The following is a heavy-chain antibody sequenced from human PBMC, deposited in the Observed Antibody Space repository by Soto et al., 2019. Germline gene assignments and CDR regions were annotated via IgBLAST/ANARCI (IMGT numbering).Heavy chain of an antibody. CDR3: ARNKPGNYGMDV. V-gene: IGHV3-53*02. CDR2: IYSGDST. J-gene: IGHJ6*02. Sequence: EVQLEDTGGGLIQPGGSLRLSCAASGFIISSNNMNWVRQAPGKGLEWVSIIYSGDSTSYAGSVKGRFTISRDNSKNTVFIQMYSLRAEDTAVYYCARNKPGNYGMDVWGRGTTVTVSS. D-gene: IGHD3-10*01. CDR1: GFIISSNN.